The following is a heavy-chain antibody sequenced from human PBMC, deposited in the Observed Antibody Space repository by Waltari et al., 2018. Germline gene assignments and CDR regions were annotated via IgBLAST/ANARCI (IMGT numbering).Heavy chain of an antibody. V-gene: IGHV4-39*07. CDR3: ARGFKATDYFAY. CDR2: IEYTGTT. CDR1: GGSISTRTYY. J-gene: IGHJ4*02. Sequence: QLLLLESGPGLVKPSETLSLTCTGEGGSISTRTYYWGWIRQTPGKGLEWIANIEYTGTTYYNPSLKSRVTMSVDTSKNQFSLKLSSVTAADSAISYCARGFKATDYFAYWGQGTLVTVSS.